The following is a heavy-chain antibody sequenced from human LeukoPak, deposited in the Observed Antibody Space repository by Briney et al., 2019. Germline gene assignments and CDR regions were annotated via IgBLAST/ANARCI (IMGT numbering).Heavy chain of an antibody. CDR1: GFTFDNYA. CDR2: VSHDGSNK. Sequence: PGTSLRLSCVASGFTFDNYAMHWVRQAPGKGLEWVALVSHDGSNKYYADSVKGRFTISRDNSKNTLYLQMNSLRAEDTAVYYCATRLCTIAACRASSYKSLDVWGKGTTVTVSS. D-gene: IGHD2-8*01. J-gene: IGHJ6*04. CDR3: ATRLCTIAACRASSYKSLDV. V-gene: IGHV3-30-3*01.